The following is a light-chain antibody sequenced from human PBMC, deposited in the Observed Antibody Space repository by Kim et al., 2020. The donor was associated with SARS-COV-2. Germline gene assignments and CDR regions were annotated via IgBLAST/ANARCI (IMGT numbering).Light chain of an antibody. Sequence: PGEMPPLSGRAGQSLSSTYLAWYRQKPGQAPRLLICGASTRSTGIPDRFSGSVSGTDFTLAISRLEPEDFAVYYCQQYAGSPPLTFGGGTKVDIK. V-gene: IGKV3-20*01. CDR3: QQYAGSPPLT. CDR1: QSLSSTY. J-gene: IGKJ4*01. CDR2: GAS.